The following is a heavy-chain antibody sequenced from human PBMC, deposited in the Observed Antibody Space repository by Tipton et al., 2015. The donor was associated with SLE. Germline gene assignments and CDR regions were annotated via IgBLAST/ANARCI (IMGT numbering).Heavy chain of an antibody. D-gene: IGHD2-2*01. Sequence: SLRLSCAASGFTFANYAVSWVRQAPGKGLEWVSAITDDGTSTYYADSVKGRFTISRDNSKNTMYLQMNSLGAEDTALYYCTKGSSASRPYYFDYWGQGALVTVSS. V-gene: IGHV3-23*01. CDR3: TKGSSASRPYYFDY. J-gene: IGHJ4*02. CDR2: ITDDGTST. CDR1: GFTFANYA.